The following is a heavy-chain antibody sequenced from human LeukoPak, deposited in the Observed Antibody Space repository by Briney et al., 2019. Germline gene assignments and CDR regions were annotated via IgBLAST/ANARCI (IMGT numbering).Heavy chain of an antibody. CDR1: GYTFTSYD. CDR2: MNPNSGNT. V-gene: IGHV1-8*02. D-gene: IGHD6-19*01. Sequence: EASVKVSCKASGYTFTSYDINWVRQATGQGLEWMGWMNPNSGNTGYAQKFQGRVTMTRNTSISTAYMELSSLRSEDTAVYYCARGTLGWRYYYYYMDVWGKGTTVTISS. CDR3: ARGTLGWRYYYYYMDV. J-gene: IGHJ6*03.